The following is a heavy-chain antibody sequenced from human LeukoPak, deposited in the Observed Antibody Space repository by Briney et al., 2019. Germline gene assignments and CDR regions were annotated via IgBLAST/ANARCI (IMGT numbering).Heavy chain of an antibody. D-gene: IGHD2-2*01. CDR3: ASGGSSTSWEDYYYYMDV. V-gene: IGHV1-2*02. J-gene: IGHJ6*03. Sequence: ASVKVSCKGSGYTFTGYYMHWVRQAPGQGLEWMGWINPNSGGTNYAQKFQGRVTMTRDTSISTAYMELSRLRSDDTAVYHCASGGSSTSWEDYYYYMDVWGKGTTVTVSS. CDR2: INPNSGGT. CDR1: GYTFTGYY.